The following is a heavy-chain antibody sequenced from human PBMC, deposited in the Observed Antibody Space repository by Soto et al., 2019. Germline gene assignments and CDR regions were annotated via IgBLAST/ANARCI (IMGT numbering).Heavy chain of an antibody. J-gene: IGHJ5*02. CDR3: GREWVWFGAHPIDT. D-gene: IGHD3-10*01. CDR2: ISYDGSIE. CDR1: GFTFSNYG. V-gene: IGHV3-30*03. Sequence: VQLVESGGGVVQPGRSLRLSCAASGFTFSNYGMHWVRQAPGKGLDWVGVISYDGSIEYYSESVKGRFTMSRDNTENTVYLQITSLRTENSAVYFCGREWVWFGAHPIDTWGQGTLVTVSS.